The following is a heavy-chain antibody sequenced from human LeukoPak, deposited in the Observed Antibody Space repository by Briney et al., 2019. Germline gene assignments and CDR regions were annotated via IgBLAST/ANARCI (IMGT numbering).Heavy chain of an antibody. D-gene: IGHD2-2*01. Sequence: GGSLRLSCAASGFTFSNSDMSWVRQAPGMGLEWVSAVSGNGGSTDYADSVKGRFSVSRDNSKNTLYLQMNSLRAEDTAVYYCAKEGVGCTSTCCWNNFDYWGQGTLVTVSS. CDR3: AKEGVGCTSTCCWNNFDY. V-gene: IGHV3-23*01. CDR2: VSGNGGST. J-gene: IGHJ4*02. CDR1: GFTFSNSD.